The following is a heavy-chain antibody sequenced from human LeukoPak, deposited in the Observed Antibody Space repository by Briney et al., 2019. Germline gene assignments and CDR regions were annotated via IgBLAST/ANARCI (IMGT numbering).Heavy chain of an antibody. V-gene: IGHV4-59*01. CDR2: IFYSGGT. CDR1: GGSISGYY. CDR3: ARVRYCGGDCFPFDY. Sequence: NPSETLSLTCSVSGGSISGYYWTWIRQPPGKGLEWSEYIFYSGGTNYNPSLKSRATISVDTSKHQFSLSLTSVIAADTAVYYCARVRYCGGDCFPFDYWGQGTLVTVSS. D-gene: IGHD2-21*01. J-gene: IGHJ4*02.